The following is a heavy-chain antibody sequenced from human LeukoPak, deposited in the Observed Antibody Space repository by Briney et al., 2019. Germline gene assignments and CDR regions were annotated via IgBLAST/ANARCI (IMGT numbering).Heavy chain of an antibody. CDR2: INPNSGGT. D-gene: IGHD2-15*01. Sequence: ASVKVSCKASGYTFTGYHMHWVRQAPGQGLEWMGWINPNSGGTNYAQKFQGRVTMTRDTSISTAYMELSRLRSDDTAVYYCARQRYVVVVVATPELGYWGQGTLVTVSS. CDR3: ARQRYVVVVVATPELGY. CDR1: GYTFTGYH. V-gene: IGHV1-2*02. J-gene: IGHJ4*02.